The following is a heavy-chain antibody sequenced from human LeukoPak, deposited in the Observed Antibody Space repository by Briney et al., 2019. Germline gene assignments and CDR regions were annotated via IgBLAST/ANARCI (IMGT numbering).Heavy chain of an antibody. Sequence: GGSLRLSCAVSGITLSNYGMSWVRQAPGKGLEWVAGISDSGGSTNYADSVKGRFTISRDNPKNTLYLQMIGLRAEDTAVYFCARRGVVIRVILVGFHKEAFYFDSWGQGALVTVSS. CDR1: GITLSNYG. CDR2: ISDSGGST. D-gene: IGHD3-22*01. V-gene: IGHV3-23*01. J-gene: IGHJ4*02. CDR3: ARRGVVIRVILVGFHKEAFYFDS.